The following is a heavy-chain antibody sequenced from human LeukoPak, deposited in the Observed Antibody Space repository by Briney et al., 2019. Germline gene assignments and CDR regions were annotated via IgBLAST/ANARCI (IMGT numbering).Heavy chain of an antibody. Sequence: GASVKVSCKASGYTFTSYGISWVRQAPGQGLEWMGWISAYNGNTNYAQKLQGRVTMTTDTSTSTAYMELRSLRSDDTAVYYCARDGSVSGWYDYYYYYMDVWGKGTTVTVS. V-gene: IGHV1-18*01. CDR3: ARDGSVSGWYDYYYYYMDV. J-gene: IGHJ6*03. CDR2: ISAYNGNT. CDR1: GYTFTSYG. D-gene: IGHD6-19*01.